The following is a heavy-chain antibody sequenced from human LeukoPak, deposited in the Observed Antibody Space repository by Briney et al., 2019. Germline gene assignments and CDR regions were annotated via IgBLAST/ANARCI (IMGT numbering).Heavy chain of an antibody. CDR2: ISDNSGNT. CDR1: GFTFSSFA. J-gene: IGHJ3*02. CDR3: ARDSFSDSSGSYAFDI. V-gene: IGHV3-23*01. D-gene: IGHD3-22*01. Sequence: GGSLRLSCAASGFTFSSFAMSWVRQAPGQGLEWVSAISDNSGNTYYADSVKGRFTISRDNSENTLYLQMNSLRAEDTAVYYCARDSFSDSSGSYAFDIWGQGTMVTVSS.